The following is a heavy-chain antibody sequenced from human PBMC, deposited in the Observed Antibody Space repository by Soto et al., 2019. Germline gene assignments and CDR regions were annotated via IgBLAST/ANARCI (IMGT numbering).Heavy chain of an antibody. CDR3: SRRDPEGFEP. Sequence: SETLSLTCTVSGGSISSSPYFWGWIRQPPGKGLEWIASVSYSGGTYYNPSLKSRVTISVDTSKKQFSLNLTSVTAADTAFYYCSRRDPEGFEPWGQATQVTVAS. CDR2: VSYSGGT. CDR1: GGSISSSPYF. J-gene: IGHJ5*02. V-gene: IGHV4-39*01.